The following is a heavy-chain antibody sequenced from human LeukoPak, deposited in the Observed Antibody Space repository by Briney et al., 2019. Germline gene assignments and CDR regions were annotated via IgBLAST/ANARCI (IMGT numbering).Heavy chain of an antibody. J-gene: IGHJ4*02. CDR2: ISAYNGNT. CDR1: GYTFTSYG. V-gene: IGHV1-18*01. Sequence: GASVKVSCKASGYTFTSYGISWVRQAPGQGLEWMGWISAYNGNTNYAQKLQGRVTMTTDTSTSTAYMELRSLRSDDTAVYYCAKKGSLVSPGNYFDYWGQGTLVTVSS. D-gene: IGHD2-2*01. CDR3: AKKGSLVSPGNYFDY.